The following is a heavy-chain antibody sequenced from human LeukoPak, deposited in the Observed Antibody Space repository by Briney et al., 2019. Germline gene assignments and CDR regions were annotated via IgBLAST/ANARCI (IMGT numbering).Heavy chain of an antibody. CDR1: GGSISSSSYY. D-gene: IGHD2-21*02. CDR3: ARDCGGDCDAFDI. CDR2: IYYSGST. Sequence: SETLSLTCTVSGGSISSSSYYWGWIRQPPGKGLEWIGSIYYSGSTYYNPSLKSRVTISVDTSKNQFSLRLSSVTAADTAVYYCARDCGGDCDAFDIWGQGTMVTVSS. J-gene: IGHJ3*02. V-gene: IGHV4-39*07.